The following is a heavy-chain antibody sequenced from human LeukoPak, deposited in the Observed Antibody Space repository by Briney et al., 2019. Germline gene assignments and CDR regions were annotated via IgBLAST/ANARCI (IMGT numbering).Heavy chain of an antibody. D-gene: IGHD4/OR15-4a*01. CDR3: ARGPSYGDRSDFLDY. CDR2: MNPNSGDT. CDR1: GYSFTSYD. Sequence: ASVKVSCKASGYSFTSYDINWVRQATGQGLEWMGWMNPNSGDTGYAQKFQGRVTMTRDTSISTAYMELSSLRSDDTAVYYCARGPSYGDRSDFLDYWGQGTLVTVSS. V-gene: IGHV1-8*01. J-gene: IGHJ4*02.